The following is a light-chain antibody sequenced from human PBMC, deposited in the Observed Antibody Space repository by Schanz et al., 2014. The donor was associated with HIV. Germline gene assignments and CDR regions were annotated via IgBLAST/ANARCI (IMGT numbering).Light chain of an antibody. Sequence: QSALIQPASVSGSPGQSITISCTGTSSDIGAYNYVSWYQQHPGKAPKLMIYEVSKRPSGVSNRFSGSKSGNTASLTVSGLQAEDEADYYCSSYAGSNIPWVFGGGTKLTVL. CDR2: EVS. V-gene: IGLV2-14*01. CDR1: SSDIGAYNY. CDR3: SSYAGSNIPWV. J-gene: IGLJ3*02.